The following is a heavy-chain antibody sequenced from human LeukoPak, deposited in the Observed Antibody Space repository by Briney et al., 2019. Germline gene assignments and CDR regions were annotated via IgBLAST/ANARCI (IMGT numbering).Heavy chain of an antibody. D-gene: IGHD1-1*01. Sequence: GGSLRLSCTASGFTLSSYSMNWVRQAPGKGLEWVSYITSSSSAIYYADSVKGRFTISRDNARNSLYLQMSSLRDEDTAVFYCARSAYNSDLTAFDVWGRGTMVTVSS. V-gene: IGHV3-48*02. CDR3: ARSAYNSDLTAFDV. J-gene: IGHJ3*01. CDR1: GFTLSSYS. CDR2: ITSSSSAI.